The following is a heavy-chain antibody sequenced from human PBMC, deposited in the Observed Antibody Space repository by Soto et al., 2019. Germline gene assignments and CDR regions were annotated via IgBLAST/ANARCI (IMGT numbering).Heavy chain of an antibody. D-gene: IGHD5-18*01. CDR1: GYTFTSYG. CDR2: IDAYNGNT. CDR3: ATWAPDGRRGYSYGPPVY. Sequence: QVQLVQSGAEVKKPGASVKVSCKAAGYTFTSYGISWVRQAPGQGLEWMGWIDAYNGNTNYVQKFQGRVTMTTDTSTNTAYMELRSLKSDDTAMYYCATWAPDGRRGYSYGPPVYWGQGTLVTVSS. J-gene: IGHJ4*02. V-gene: IGHV1-18*04.